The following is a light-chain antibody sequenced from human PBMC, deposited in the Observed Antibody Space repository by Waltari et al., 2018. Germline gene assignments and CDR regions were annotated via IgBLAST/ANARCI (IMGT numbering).Light chain of an antibody. CDR3: QQYSNSPIT. J-gene: IGKJ5*01. Sequence: EILFTQSQGTLFFSPGERATLPFRASHSGSRSYLAWYQQKPAQAPRLLIYDASSRATGIPDRFSGSGSGTDFTLTISRLEPEDFAVYYCQQYSNSPITFGQGTRLEIK. CDR2: DAS. V-gene: IGKV3-20*01. CDR1: HSGSRSY.